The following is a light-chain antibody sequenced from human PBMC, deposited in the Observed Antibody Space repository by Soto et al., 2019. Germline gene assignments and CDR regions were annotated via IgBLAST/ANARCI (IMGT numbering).Light chain of an antibody. CDR2: DVS. V-gene: IGLV2-14*01. CDR1: SSDIGGYNY. Sequence: LTQPASVSGSPGQSITISCTGTSSDIGGYNYVSWYQQFPGKAPKLMIFDVSNRPSGISSRFSGSRSDNTASLTISGLQAEDEADYYCCSYTSSSTLVYVFGTGTKVTVL. J-gene: IGLJ1*01. CDR3: CSYTSSSTLVYV.